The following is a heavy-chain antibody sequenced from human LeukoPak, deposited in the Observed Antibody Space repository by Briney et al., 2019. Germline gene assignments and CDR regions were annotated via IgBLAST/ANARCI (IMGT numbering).Heavy chain of an antibody. CDR3: ARPTLPFTIHSPFDY. D-gene: IGHD3-3*01. CDR2: ITSSSNYI. J-gene: IGHJ4*02. CDR1: GFTFSSYS. Sequence: GGSLRLSCAASGFTFSSYSMNWVRQAQGKVLEWVSSITSSSNYIYYVDSVKGRFTISRDNAKNSLYLQMNSLTAEDTAVYYCARPTLPFTIHSPFDYWGQGTLVTVSS. V-gene: IGHV3-21*01.